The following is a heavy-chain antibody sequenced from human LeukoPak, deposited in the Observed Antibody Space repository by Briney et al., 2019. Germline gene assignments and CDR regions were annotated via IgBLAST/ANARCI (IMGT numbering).Heavy chain of an antibody. Sequence: GGTLRLSCAASGFTFSSYEMNWVRQAPGKGLEWVSYISSSGSTIYYADSVKGRFTIPRDNAKNSLYLQMNSLRAEDTAVYYCARVSYGYNYDYWGQGTLVTVSS. V-gene: IGHV3-48*03. J-gene: IGHJ4*02. CDR2: ISSSGSTI. CDR1: GFTFSSYE. D-gene: IGHD5-24*01. CDR3: ARVSYGYNYDY.